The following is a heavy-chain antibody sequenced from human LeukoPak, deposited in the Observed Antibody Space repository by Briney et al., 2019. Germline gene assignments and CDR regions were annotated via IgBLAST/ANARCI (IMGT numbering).Heavy chain of an antibody. CDR1: GFRFNTYA. J-gene: IGHJ4*02. Sequence: PGTSLRLSCAASGFRFNTYAMHWVRQAPGKGLEWLAVMSYDLIRLHYADSVKGRFTISRDNSKNTLYLQMNSLRAEDTAVYYCAKVSDPTVSPLFKDSGSYHTLDYWGQGTLLTVSS. D-gene: IGHD1-26*01. CDR2: MSYDLIRL. V-gene: IGHV3-30*18. CDR3: AKVSDPTVSPLFKDSGSYHTLDY.